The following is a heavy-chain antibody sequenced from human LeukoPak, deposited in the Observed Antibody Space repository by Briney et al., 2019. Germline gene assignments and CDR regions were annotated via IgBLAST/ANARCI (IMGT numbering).Heavy chain of an antibody. D-gene: IGHD4-23*01. CDR3: ARATVAGLFDP. V-gene: IGHV3-33*08. Sequence: GGPLTLPCAASGFPFSSCDMHWLRQAPEKGLEWVADMWQDGTNKYYADPVRGRFTISRDNSKNTLYLQMNSLRAEDTAVDYCARATVAGLFDPWGQGTLVTVSS. CDR1: GFPFSSCD. J-gene: IGHJ5*02. CDR2: MWQDGTNK.